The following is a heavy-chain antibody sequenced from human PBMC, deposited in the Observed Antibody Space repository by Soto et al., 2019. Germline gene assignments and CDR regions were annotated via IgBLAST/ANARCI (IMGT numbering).Heavy chain of an antibody. Sequence: ASVMVSCKASGGTFSSYTISWVRQAPGQGLEWMGRIIPILGIANYAQKFQGRVTITADKSTSTAYMELSSLRSEDTAVYYCARENWNYVPYGYWGQGTLVTVSS. CDR3: ARENWNYVPYGY. CDR1: GGTFSSYT. V-gene: IGHV1-69*04. J-gene: IGHJ4*02. CDR2: IIPILGIA. D-gene: IGHD1-7*01.